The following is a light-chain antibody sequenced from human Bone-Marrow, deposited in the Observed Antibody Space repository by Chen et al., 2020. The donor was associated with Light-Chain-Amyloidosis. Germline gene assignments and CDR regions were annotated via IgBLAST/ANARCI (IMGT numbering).Light chain of an antibody. CDR3: QQYGTSPLT. Sequence: ELVLTQSPGTLSLSHGEGANLSCRASQTISRNYLTWYQQKFGQAPRLLIYGSSSRATGIPDRYTGSGSGTDFTLTINRLEPEDFAMYYCQQYGTSPLTFGGGTKVEIK. J-gene: IGKJ4*01. CDR2: GSS. V-gene: IGKV3-20*01. CDR1: QTISRNY.